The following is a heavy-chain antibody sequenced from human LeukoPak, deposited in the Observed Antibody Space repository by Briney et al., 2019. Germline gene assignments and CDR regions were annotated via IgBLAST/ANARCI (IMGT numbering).Heavy chain of an antibody. CDR3: ARESRLTYPDY. D-gene: IGHD6-6*01. Sequence: GESLKISCKGSGYTFSNNWIVWVRHMPGKGLEWMGIIFPGDSDTRYSPCFQGLVTISADKSINTAYLQWSSLKASDTAIYYCARESRLTYPDYWGQGTLVSVSS. J-gene: IGHJ4*02. CDR2: IFPGDSDT. CDR1: GYTFSNNW. V-gene: IGHV5-51*01.